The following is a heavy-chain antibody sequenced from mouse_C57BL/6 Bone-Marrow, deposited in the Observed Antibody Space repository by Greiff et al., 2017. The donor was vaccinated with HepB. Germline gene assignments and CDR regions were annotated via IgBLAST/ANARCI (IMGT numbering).Heavy chain of an antibody. CDR2: IHPNSGST. CDR1: GYTFTSYW. CDR3: TRRGIYDYALYY. J-gene: IGHJ2*01. Sequence: VQLQQPGAELVKPGASVKLSCKASGYTFTSYWMHWVKQRPGQCLEWIGMIHPNSGSTNYNEKFKSKATLTVDKSSSTAYMQLSSLTSEDSAVYYCTRRGIYDYALYYWGQGTTLTVSS. D-gene: IGHD2-4*01. V-gene: IGHV1-64*01.